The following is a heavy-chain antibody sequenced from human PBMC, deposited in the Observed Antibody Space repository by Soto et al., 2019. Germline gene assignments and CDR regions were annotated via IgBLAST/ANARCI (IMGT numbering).Heavy chain of an antibody. CDR3: AREVGIAAAAYYHYYEGMDV. D-gene: IGHD2-21*01. Sequence: ASVKVSCKASGYRFSTYGISWVRQVPGQGLEWMGWISGHKGDTNYARNFRGRISLTTDTSASIAYMELRRLRSDDTALYYCAREVGIAAAAYYHYYEGMDVWGQGTTVTVSS. V-gene: IGHV1-18*04. CDR1: GYRFSTYG. J-gene: IGHJ6*02. CDR2: ISGHKGDT.